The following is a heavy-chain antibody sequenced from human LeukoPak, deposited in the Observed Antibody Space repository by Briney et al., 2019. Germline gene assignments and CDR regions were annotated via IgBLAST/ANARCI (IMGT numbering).Heavy chain of an antibody. D-gene: IGHD1-26*01. J-gene: IGHJ4*02. CDR3: AKALVGTTWFFDY. Sequence: GGSLRLSCAASGFTFSSYAMSWVRQAPGKGLEWVSVISGNGGSTHYADSVKGRFTISRDNSKNTLYLQMDSLRAGDTAVYYCAKALVGTTWFFDYWGQGTLVTVSS. V-gene: IGHV3-23*01. CDR2: ISGNGGST. CDR1: GFTFSSYA.